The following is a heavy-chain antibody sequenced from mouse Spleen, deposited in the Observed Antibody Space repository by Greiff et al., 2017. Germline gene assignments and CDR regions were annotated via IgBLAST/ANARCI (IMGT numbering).Heavy chain of an antibody. CDR2: FYPGSGSI. Sequence: VKLMESGAELVKPGASVKLSCKASGYTFTEYTIHWVKQRSGQGLEWIGWFYPGSGSIKYNEKFKDKATLTADKSSSTVYMELSRLTSEDSAVYFCARGLGRGDAMDYWGQGTSVTVSS. CDR1: GYTFTEYT. J-gene: IGHJ4*01. V-gene: IGHV1-62-2*01. CDR3: ARGLGRGDAMDY. D-gene: IGHD4-1*01.